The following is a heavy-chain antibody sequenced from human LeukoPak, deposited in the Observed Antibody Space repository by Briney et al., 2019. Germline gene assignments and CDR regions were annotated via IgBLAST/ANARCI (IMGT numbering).Heavy chain of an antibody. CDR1: GYSISSGYY. CDR2: IYTSGST. D-gene: IGHD7-27*01. Sequence: SETLSLTCTVSGYSISSGYYWSWIRQPAGKGLEWIGRIYTSGSTNYNPSLKSRVTMSVDTSKNQFSLKLSSVTAADTAVYYCARTNWGGWFDPWGQGTLVTVSS. J-gene: IGHJ5*02. V-gene: IGHV4-4*07. CDR3: ARTNWGGWFDP.